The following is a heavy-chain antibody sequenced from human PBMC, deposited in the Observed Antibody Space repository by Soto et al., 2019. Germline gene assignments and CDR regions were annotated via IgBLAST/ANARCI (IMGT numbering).Heavy chain of an antibody. Sequence: SVKVSCKASGGTFSSYAISWVRQAPGQELEWMGGIIPIFGTANYAQKFQGRVTITADKSTRTAYMELSSLRSEDTAVYYCARVFGNSDFWSGYYYYYGMDVWGQGTTVTVSS. CDR3: ARVFGNSDFWSGYYYYYGMDV. CDR1: GGTFSSYA. J-gene: IGHJ6*02. D-gene: IGHD3-3*01. CDR2: IIPIFGTA. V-gene: IGHV1-69*06.